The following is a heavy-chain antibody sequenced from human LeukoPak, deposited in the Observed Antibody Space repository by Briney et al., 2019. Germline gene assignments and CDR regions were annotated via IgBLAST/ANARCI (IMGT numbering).Heavy chain of an antibody. D-gene: IGHD6-25*01. CDR3: ARQDVAAGFDD. CDR2: IVPIFDSP. Sequence: SVKVSCKASGGTFRDYALSWVRLAPGQGLEWMGGIVPIFDSPTYGQSFQDRVSMTIDESTATAYLELRSLRSDDTAIYYCARQDVAAGFDDWGQGTLVTVSS. J-gene: IGHJ4*02. CDR1: GGTFRDYA. V-gene: IGHV1-69*05.